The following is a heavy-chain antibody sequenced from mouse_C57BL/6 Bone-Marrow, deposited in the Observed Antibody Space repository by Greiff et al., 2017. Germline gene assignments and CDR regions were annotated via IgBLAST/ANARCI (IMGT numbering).Heavy chain of an antibody. CDR2: IYPGSGST. CDR1: GYTFTSYW. Sequence: QVQLQQPGAELVKPGASVKMSCKASGYTFTSYWITWVKQRPGQGLEWIGDIYPGSGSTNYNEKFKGKATLTVDTSSSTASMQLSSLTSEDSAVYYCGANCYWCCDVWGTGTTVTVSA. J-gene: IGHJ1*03. CDR3: GANCYWCCDV. V-gene: IGHV1-55*01. D-gene: IGHD4-1*01.